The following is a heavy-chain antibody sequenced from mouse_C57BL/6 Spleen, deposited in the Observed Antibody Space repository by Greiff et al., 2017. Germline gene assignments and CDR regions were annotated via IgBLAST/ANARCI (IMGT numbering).Heavy chain of an antibody. V-gene: IGHV5-17*01. CDR3: ARTPGSAWFAY. D-gene: IGHD1-1*01. CDR2: ISSGSSTI. J-gene: IGHJ3*01. CDR1: GFTFSDYG. Sequence: EVKLVESGGGLVKPGGSLKLSCAASGFTFSDYGMHWVRQAPEKGLEWVAYISSGSSTIYYADTVKGRFTISRDNAKHTLFLQMTSLRSEDTAMYYCARTPGSAWFAYWGQGTLVTVSA.